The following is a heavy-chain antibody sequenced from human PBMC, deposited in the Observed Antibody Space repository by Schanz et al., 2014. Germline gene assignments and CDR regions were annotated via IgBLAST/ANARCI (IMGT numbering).Heavy chain of an antibody. CDR2: VCYDGSKK. Sequence: LVESGGGVVQPGRSLRLSCAASGFTFSSYGMHWVRQVPGKGLEWVAVVCYDGSKKYYADSVKGRFTTSRDNSKNTMYLQMNSLRDEDTALYYCAKDMHKDYGGKPQAFDIWGQGTMVTVSS. CDR3: AKDMHKDYGGKPQAFDI. J-gene: IGHJ3*02. CDR1: GFTFSSYG. D-gene: IGHD4-17*01. V-gene: IGHV3-33*06.